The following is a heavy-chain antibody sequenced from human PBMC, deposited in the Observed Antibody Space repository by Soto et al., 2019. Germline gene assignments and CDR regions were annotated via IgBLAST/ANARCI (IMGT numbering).Heavy chain of an antibody. CDR3: ARECVDTVTSITIPFDY. D-gene: IGHD5-12*01. V-gene: IGHV3-21*02. CDR1: GFTFSRCD. Sequence: EVQLLQSGGVLVKPWGSLRLSCATSGFTFSRCDMNWVRQAPGKGLEWVSFISSSASYMYYADSVKGRFTISRDNSKKSLYLQMNSLRADDTAVYYCARECVDTVTSITIPFDYWGQGALVTVSS. J-gene: IGHJ4*02. CDR2: ISSSASYM.